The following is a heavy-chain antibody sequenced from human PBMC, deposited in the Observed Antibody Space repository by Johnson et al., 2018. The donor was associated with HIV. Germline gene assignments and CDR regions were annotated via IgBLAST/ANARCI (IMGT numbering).Heavy chain of an antibody. D-gene: IGHD6-6*01. Sequence: EQLVESGGGLVKPGGSLRLSCAASGFTFSNAWMSWVRQAPGKGLEWVGRIKSKTDGGTTDYAAPVKGRFTISRDNSTNTLYLQMNSLRAEDTAVYYCANGGAARPGAFDIWGQGTMVTVSS. CDR1: GFTFSNAW. V-gene: IGHV3-15*01. CDR2: IKSKTDGGTT. J-gene: IGHJ3*02. CDR3: ANGGAARPGAFDI.